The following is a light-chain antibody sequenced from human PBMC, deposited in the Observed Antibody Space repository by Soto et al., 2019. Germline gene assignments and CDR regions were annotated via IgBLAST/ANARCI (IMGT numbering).Light chain of an antibody. CDR1: SSDIGTFSS. Sequence: QSALTQPPSASGSPGQSVTISCTGTSSDIGTFSSISWYQQYPGKAPKLMIFGVSQRPSGVPDRFSGSKSANTASLTVSGLQDEDEAEYYYSSQAGSDSLMVFGGGTKLTVL. CDR3: SSQAGSDSLMV. CDR2: GVS. V-gene: IGLV2-8*01. J-gene: IGLJ2*01.